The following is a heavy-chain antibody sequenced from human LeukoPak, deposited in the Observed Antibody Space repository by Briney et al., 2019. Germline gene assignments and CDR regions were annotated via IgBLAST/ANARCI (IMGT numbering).Heavy chain of an antibody. V-gene: IGHV4-59*08. Sequence: SETLSLTCTVSGASIRRYYWSWIRQPPGKRLEWIGYIYNSGTTHYNPSLKSRVTLSEDTSKNQFSLKLSSVTAADSAVYYCARHIGLDVLIGYYADYFDYWGQGTLVTVSS. CDR3: ARHIGLDVLIGYYADYFDY. CDR1: GASIRRYY. CDR2: IYNSGTT. J-gene: IGHJ4*02. D-gene: IGHD3-9*01.